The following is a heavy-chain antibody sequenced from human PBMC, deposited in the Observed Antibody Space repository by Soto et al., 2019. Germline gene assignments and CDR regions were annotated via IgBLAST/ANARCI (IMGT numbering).Heavy chain of an antibody. Sequence: PGESLKISCKGSGYKFTSYWIGWVRQMTGKGLEWMGIIYPGDSDTRYSPSFQGQVTISADKSISTAYLQWSSLKASDTAMYYCARYGYCISTSCYKSAYYYYGMDVWGQGTTVTVSS. D-gene: IGHD2-2*03. V-gene: IGHV5-51*01. J-gene: IGHJ6*02. CDR2: IYPGDSDT. CDR1: GYKFTSYW. CDR3: ARYGYCISTSCYKSAYYYYGMDV.